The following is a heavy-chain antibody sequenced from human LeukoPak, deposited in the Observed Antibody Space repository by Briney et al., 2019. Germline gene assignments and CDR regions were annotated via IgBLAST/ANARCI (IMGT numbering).Heavy chain of an antibody. CDR3: ARDLHSYGY. CDR1: GFTFSSYS. Sequence: GGSLRLSCAASGFTFSSYSMNWVRQAPGKGLEWVSYISSSSSTIYYADSVKGRFTISRDNAKNSLYLRMNSLRAEDTAVYYCARDLHSYGYWGQGTLVTVSS. J-gene: IGHJ4*02. CDR2: ISSSSSTI. D-gene: IGHD5-18*01. V-gene: IGHV3-48*01.